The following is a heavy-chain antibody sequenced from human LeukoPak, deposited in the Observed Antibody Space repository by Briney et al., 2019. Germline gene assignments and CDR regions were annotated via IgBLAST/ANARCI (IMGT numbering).Heavy chain of an antibody. J-gene: IGHJ6*04. V-gene: IGHV3-9*01. CDR3: AKEGYYYGMDV. Sequence: WFSGISWNSGSIGYADSVKGRFTISRDNAKNSLYLQMNSLRAEDTALYYCAKEGYYYGMDVWGKGTTVTVSS. CDR2: ISWNSGSI.